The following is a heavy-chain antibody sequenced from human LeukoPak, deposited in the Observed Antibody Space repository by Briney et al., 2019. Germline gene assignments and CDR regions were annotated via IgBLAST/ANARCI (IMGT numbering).Heavy chain of an antibody. Sequence: GGSLRLSCAASGFTFSSYEMNWIRQAPGKGLEWVSYISSRGSTIYYADSVKGRFTISRDNAKNSLYLQMNSLRAGDTAVYYCARVLSGWYRYYYYYMDVWGKGTTVTISS. V-gene: IGHV3-48*03. D-gene: IGHD6-19*01. J-gene: IGHJ6*03. CDR3: ARVLSGWYRYYYYYMDV. CDR1: GFTFSSYE. CDR2: ISSRGSTI.